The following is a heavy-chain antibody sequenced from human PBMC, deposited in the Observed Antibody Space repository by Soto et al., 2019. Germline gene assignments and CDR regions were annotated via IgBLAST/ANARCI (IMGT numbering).Heavy chain of an antibody. V-gene: IGHV1-69*13. CDR1: GGTFSSYA. Sequence: SVKVSCKASGGTFSSYAISWVRQAPGQGLEWMGGIIPIFGTANYAQKFQGGVTITADESTGTAYMELSSLRSEDTAVYYCARAKYIEQWLVRVYYYYYGMDVWGQGTTVTVSS. CDR2: IIPIFGTA. CDR3: ARAKYIEQWLVRVYYYYYGMDV. D-gene: IGHD6-19*01. J-gene: IGHJ6*02.